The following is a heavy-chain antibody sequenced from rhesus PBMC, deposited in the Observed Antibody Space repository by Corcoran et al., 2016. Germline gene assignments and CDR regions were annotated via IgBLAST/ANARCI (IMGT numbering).Heavy chain of an antibody. D-gene: IGHD6-31*01. CDR2: IYGSCTST. V-gene: IGHV4S10*01. CDR3: ARGPYSSGYDY. CDR1: GGSISDSYR. Sequence: QVQLQESGPGVVKPSETLSLTCAVSGGSISDSYRWRWIRQPPGKGLEWIGSIYGSCTSTNYNPSLKRRVTISNDTSKNQFSLKQSSVTAADTAVYYCARGPYSSGYDYWGQGVLVTVSS. J-gene: IGHJ4*01.